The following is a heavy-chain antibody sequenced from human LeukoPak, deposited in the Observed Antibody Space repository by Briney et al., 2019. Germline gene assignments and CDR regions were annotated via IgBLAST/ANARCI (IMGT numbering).Heavy chain of an antibody. CDR1: GFTFSSYG. V-gene: IGHV3-23*01. Sequence: GGSLRLSCAASGFTFSSYGMSWVRQAPGKGLEWVSAISGSGGSTYYADSVKGRFTISRDNSKNTLYLQMNSLRAEDTAVYYCAKDGLRYFDWLSPVYWGQGTLVTVSS. J-gene: IGHJ4*02. CDR3: AKDGLRYFDWLSPVY. CDR2: ISGSGGST. D-gene: IGHD3-9*01.